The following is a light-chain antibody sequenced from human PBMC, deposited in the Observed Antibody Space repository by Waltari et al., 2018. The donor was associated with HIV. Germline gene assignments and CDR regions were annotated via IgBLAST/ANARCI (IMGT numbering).Light chain of an antibody. CDR2: RDN. CDR1: SANIGNT. V-gene: IGLV1-47*01. Sequence: QVVLTQSPSASGAPGQRVTISCSGSSANIGNTVYWYQQLPGTAPKVLIYRDNQRPSGVPDRFSGSRSGTSASLDVSGLRSEDEANYICAAWDDILSGWVFGGGTKLTVL. CDR3: AAWDDILSGWV. J-gene: IGLJ3*02.